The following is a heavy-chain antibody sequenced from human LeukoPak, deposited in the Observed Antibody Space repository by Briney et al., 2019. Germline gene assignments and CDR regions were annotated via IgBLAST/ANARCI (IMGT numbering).Heavy chain of an antibody. CDR2: ISSDGSNK. V-gene: IGHV3-30*09. CDR3: TRKTPGRTPFDY. Sequence: GRSLRLSCAASKFTFNNYAMHWVRQAPGKGLEWVSIISSDGSNKYYADSVKGRFAFSRDNSKNTLYLQMDSLRAEDTAIYYCTRKTPGRTPFDYWGQGILVTVSS. J-gene: IGHJ4*02. CDR1: KFTFNNYA. D-gene: IGHD2-15*01.